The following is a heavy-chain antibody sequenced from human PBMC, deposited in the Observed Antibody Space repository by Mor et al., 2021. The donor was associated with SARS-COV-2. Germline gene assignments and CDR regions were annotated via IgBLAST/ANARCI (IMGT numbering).Heavy chain of an antibody. J-gene: IGHJ2*01. V-gene: IGHV4-31*02. D-gene: IGHD6-13*01. CDR2: IYYSGST. Sequence: GKGLEWIGYIYYSGSTYYNPSLKSRVTISVDTSKNQFSLKLSSVTAADTAVYYCARDRRPPKGVAAAGESYWYFDLWGRG. CDR3: ARDRRPPKGVAAAGESYWYFDL.